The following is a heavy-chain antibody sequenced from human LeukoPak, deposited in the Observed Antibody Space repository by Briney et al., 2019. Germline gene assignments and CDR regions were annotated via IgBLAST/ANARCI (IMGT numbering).Heavy chain of an antibody. V-gene: IGHV1-2*02. Sequence: GASVKVSCKASGYTFTGYYMHWVRQARGQGVEWMGWINPNSGGTNYAQKFQGGVTMTRATSISTAYMELSRLRSDDTAVYYCARDLAVAGTWVTRAYYFDYWGEGTLVTVSS. J-gene: IGHJ4*02. CDR1: GYTFTGYY. CDR3: ARDLAVAGTWVTRAYYFDY. D-gene: IGHD6-19*01. CDR2: INPNSGGT.